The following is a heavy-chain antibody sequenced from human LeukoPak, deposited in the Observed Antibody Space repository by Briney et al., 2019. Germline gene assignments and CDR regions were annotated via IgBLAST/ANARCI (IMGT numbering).Heavy chain of an antibody. J-gene: IGHJ4*02. D-gene: IGHD3-10*01. Sequence: GGSLRLSCAASGFAFASFALSRVRQAPGKGLEWVSTIIGSGGNTYYADSVKGRFTISRDNSKNTLYLQMNSLRAKDTAIYYCAKDFLRNMVLGFDYWGQGTLVTVSS. CDR3: AKDFLRNMVLGFDY. CDR1: GFAFASFA. CDR2: IIGSGGNT. V-gene: IGHV3-23*01.